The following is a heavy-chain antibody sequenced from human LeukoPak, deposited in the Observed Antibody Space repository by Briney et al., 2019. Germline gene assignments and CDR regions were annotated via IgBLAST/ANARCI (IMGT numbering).Heavy chain of an antibody. CDR3: ARALWGARSFDY. J-gene: IGHJ4*02. CDR2: ISSSGSTI. CDR1: GFTFSSYE. V-gene: IGHV3-48*03. D-gene: IGHD7-27*01. Sequence: PGGSLRLSCAASGFTFSSYEMNWVRQAPGKGLEWVSYISSSGSTIYCADSVKGRFTISRDNAKNSLYLQMNSLRAEDTAVYYCARALWGARSFDYWGQGTLVTVSS.